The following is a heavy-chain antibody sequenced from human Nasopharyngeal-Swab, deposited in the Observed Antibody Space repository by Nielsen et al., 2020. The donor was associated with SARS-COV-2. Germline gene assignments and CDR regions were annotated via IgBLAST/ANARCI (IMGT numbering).Heavy chain of an antibody. V-gene: IGHV3-30*04. CDR3: ARLVALYCSDGACFSDS. CDR1: GFTFNNYA. D-gene: IGHD2-15*01. J-gene: IGHJ4*02. Sequence: GESLKISCAASGFTFNNYALQWVRQTAGKGLEWVAIISHEGSQELYAESVRGRFTISRDNSKNAIYLQMNSLSAEDTALYYCARLVALYCSDGACFSDSWGQGTLVTVSS. CDR2: ISHEGSQE.